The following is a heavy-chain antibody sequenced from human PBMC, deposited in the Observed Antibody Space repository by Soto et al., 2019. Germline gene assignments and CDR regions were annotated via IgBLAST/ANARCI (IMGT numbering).Heavy chain of an antibody. CDR3: ARLFSSPAGADY. CDR1: GGSISSSSYY. V-gene: IGHV4-39*01. CDR2: IYYSGST. Sequence: QLQLQESGPGLVKPSETLSLTCTVSGGSISSSSYYWGWIRQPPGKGLEWIGSIYYSGSTYYNPSLKSRVTISVDTSKNQFSLKLSSVTAADTAVYYCARLFSSPAGADYWGQGTLVTVSS. D-gene: IGHD2-15*01. J-gene: IGHJ4*02.